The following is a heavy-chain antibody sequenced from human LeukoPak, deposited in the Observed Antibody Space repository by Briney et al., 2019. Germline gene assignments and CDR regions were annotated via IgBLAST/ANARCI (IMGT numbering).Heavy chain of an antibody. J-gene: IGHJ6*03. CDR2: ISGSNGNT. CDR3: ARALMYSHYYYYYMDV. V-gene: IGHV1-18*01. D-gene: IGHD6-13*01. CDR1: GYTFNRYG. Sequence: ASVKVSCKASGYTFNRYGISWVRQAPGQGPEWIGWISGSNGNTNYAQRFQGRVTMTTDSSTSAAYMELRSLRSDDTAVYYCARALMYSHYYYYYMDVWGKGTTVTISS.